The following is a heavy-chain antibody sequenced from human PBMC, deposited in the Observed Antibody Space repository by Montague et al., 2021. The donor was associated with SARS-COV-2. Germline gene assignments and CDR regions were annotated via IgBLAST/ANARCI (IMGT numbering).Heavy chain of an antibody. D-gene: IGHD3-22*01. CDR2: IKQSGGT. Sequence: SETLSLTCAVYGGSFGDDHWSWIRQPPGKGLEWIGDIKQSGGTNYNPSLKNRVTISVDTSKNQFSLKLTSVTAADTAVYFCARGHLSVSTIVVVFTSASYYFDYWGRGAQVTVSS. J-gene: IGHJ4*02. V-gene: IGHV4-34*01. CDR3: ARGHLSVSTIVVVFTSASYYFDY. CDR1: GGSFGDDH.